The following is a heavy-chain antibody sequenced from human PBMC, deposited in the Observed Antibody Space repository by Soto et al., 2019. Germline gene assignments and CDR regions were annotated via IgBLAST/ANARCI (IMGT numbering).Heavy chain of an antibody. CDR3: ARGFRNGFNV. J-gene: IGHJ6*02. CDR1: VFTFSGYS. D-gene: IGHD2-8*01. V-gene: IGHV3-21*01. Sequence: EVQLVASGGGLVKPGGSLRLSCVASVFTFSGYSINWVRQAPGKGLEWVSYISGPSIYIYYADSVKGRFTISRDNAKSAVYLQMNSLRAEDTAVYYCARGFRNGFNVWGQGTTVSLSS. CDR2: ISGPSIYI.